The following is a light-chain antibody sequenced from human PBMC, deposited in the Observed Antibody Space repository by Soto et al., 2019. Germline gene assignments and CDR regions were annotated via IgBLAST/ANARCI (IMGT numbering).Light chain of an antibody. CDR3: HQYDNAPQT. V-gene: IGKV3-20*01. CDR1: QSVSRSY. J-gene: IGKJ2*01. Sequence: EIVLTQSPGTLSLSPGERATLSCRASQSVSRSYLAWYQQRPGQAPRLLIYGAFTRATGIPDRFTGSRSGTDFTLTISRLEPEDFAVYFCHQYDNAPQTYGQGTKLEIK. CDR2: GAF.